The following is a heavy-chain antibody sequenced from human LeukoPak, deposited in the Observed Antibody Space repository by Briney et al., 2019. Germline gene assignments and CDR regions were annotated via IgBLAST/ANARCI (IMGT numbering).Heavy chain of an antibody. J-gene: IGHJ6*03. V-gene: IGHV3-64*01. CDR3: ARAGVIRYVAWLINYYMDV. Sequence: GGSLRLSCAASGFTFTNHAMQWVRQAPGKGLEYVSAISGNGGSTYYANSVKGRFTISRDNSKHTVYLQMDSLRAEDMAVYYCARAGVIRYVAWLINYYMDVWGKGTTVTVSS. CDR2: ISGNGGST. CDR1: GFTFTNHA. D-gene: IGHD3-9*01.